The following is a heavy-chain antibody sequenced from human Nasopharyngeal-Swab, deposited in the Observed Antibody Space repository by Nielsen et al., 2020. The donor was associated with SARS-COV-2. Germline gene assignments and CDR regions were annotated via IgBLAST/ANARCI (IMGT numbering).Heavy chain of an antibody. V-gene: IGHV4-39*07. CDR1: GGSISSSSYY. D-gene: IGHD6-13*01. Sequence: GSLRLSCTVSGGSISSSSYYWGWIRQPPGKGLEWIGSIYYSGSTYYNPSLKSRVTISVDTSKNQFSLKLSSVTAADTAVYYCARESSSWHPFDYWGQGTLVTVSS. CDR3: ARESSSWHPFDY. CDR2: IYYSGST. J-gene: IGHJ4*02.